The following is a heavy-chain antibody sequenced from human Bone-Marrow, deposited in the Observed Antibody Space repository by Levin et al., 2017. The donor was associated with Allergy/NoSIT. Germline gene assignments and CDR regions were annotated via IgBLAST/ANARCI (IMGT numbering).Heavy chain of an antibody. D-gene: IGHD6-6*01. CDR1: GFAFDTYA. CDR2: ISDSGSTT. CDR3: AKDNTRLAARNSFDY. Sequence: GGSLRLSCTASGFAFDTYAVSWVRQAPGKGLEWVSSISDSGSTTYYADSVQGRFTISRDNSKNTLFLQMSSLRVEDTALYYCAKDNTRLAARNSFDYWGQGTLVTVSS. V-gene: IGHV3-23*01. J-gene: IGHJ4*02.